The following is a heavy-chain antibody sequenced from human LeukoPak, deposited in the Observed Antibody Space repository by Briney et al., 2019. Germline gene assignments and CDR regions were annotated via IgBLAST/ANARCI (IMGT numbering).Heavy chain of an antibody. D-gene: IGHD2-2*01. CDR2: FSDSGRNT. Sequence: PGGSLRLSCAASGFTFSIYAMNWVGQAPGKGLDWVSGFSDSGRNTYYSDSVKGRFTISRDNSESTVYLQMNSLTAEDTAQYYCATGCVGSPNCQTTGYDHWGQGTLVTVSS. CDR3: ATGCVGSPNCQTTGYDH. J-gene: IGHJ4*02. CDR1: GFTFSIYA. V-gene: IGHV3-23*01.